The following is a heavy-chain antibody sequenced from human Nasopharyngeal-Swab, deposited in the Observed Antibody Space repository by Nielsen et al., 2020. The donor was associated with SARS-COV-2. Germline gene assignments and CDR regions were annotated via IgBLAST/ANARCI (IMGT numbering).Heavy chain of an antibody. CDR2: IDTDGSTT. CDR1: GFTFSSYA. CDR3: ARDVAGADSA. J-gene: IGHJ5*02. Sequence: GGSLRLSCAASGFTFSSYAMSWVRQAPGKGLEWVSRIDTDGSTTDHADSVKGRFTISRDNAKNTLYLQMNNLGAEDTALYYCARDVAGADSAWGQGTLVTVSS. D-gene: IGHD2-21*01. V-gene: IGHV3-74*01.